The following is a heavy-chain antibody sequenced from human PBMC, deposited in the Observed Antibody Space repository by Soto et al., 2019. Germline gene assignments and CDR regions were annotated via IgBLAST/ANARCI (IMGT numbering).Heavy chain of an antibody. Sequence: GGSLRLSCAASGFTFSHYWMHWVRQAPGKGLVWVSRINSDDSSTSYADSVKGRSTISRDNAKSTLYLQMNSLRAEDTAVYYCARVGYSSRWVKFDYWGKGTLVTVSS. D-gene: IGHD6-13*01. CDR1: GFTFSHYW. V-gene: IGHV3-74*01. CDR3: ARVGYSSRWVKFDY. J-gene: IGHJ4*02. CDR2: INSDDSST.